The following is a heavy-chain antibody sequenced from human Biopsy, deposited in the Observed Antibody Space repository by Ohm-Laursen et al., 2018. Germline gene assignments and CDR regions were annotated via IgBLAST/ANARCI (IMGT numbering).Heavy chain of an antibody. D-gene: IGHD1-26*01. J-gene: IGHJ3*01. CDR3: ARLNSGTYDASDL. CDR2: IYGGGSPV. Sequence: GSLRLSCAASGFAFNLYEMNWVRQAPGKGMECISYIYGGGSPVSYADSVKGRFTISRDNAQNSLYLHMNSLRAEDTAVYYCARLNSGTYDASDLWGQGTMVIVSS. V-gene: IGHV3-48*03. CDR1: GFAFNLYE.